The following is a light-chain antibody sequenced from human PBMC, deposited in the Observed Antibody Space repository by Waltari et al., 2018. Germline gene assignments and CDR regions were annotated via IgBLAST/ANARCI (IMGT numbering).Light chain of an antibody. CDR3: QQYYTTPLT. Sequence: MTQSPDSLAVSLGERATINCKSSQSILYTTTNNNYLAWYQQKAGQPPKLLIYWASNRQSGVPDRFSGSGSGTDFTLTISSLQAEDVAVYYCQQYYTTPLTFGGGTRVEI. V-gene: IGKV4-1*01. J-gene: IGKJ4*01. CDR2: WAS. CDR1: QSILYTTTNNNY.